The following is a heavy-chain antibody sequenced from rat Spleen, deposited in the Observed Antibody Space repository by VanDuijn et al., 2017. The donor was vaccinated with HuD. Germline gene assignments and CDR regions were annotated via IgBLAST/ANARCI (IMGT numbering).Heavy chain of an antibody. CDR3: TRDTMEGWFAY. Sequence: QVQLKESGPGLVQPSETLSLICTVSGFSLTTYSVSWVRQPSGKGPEWMGRVWYDGDTAYNSALKSRLSVSRDTSKTQVFLKRVSLQTDDTGTYYCTRDTMEGWFAYWGQGTLVTVSS. CDR2: VWYDGDT. D-gene: IGHD1-11*01. V-gene: IGHV2-63*01. CDR1: GFSLTTYS. J-gene: IGHJ3*01.